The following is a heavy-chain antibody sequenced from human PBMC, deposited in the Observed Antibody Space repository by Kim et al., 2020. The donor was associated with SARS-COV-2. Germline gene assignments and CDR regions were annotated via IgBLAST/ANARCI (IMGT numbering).Heavy chain of an antibody. CDR2: ISSDGRKN. CDR3: ARDMADIKVRRCAWIYY. CDR1: GFTFSSYA. J-gene: IGHJ6*01. Sequence: GGSLRLSCAASGFTFSSYAMHWVRQAPGKGLEWVAVISSDGRKNYYADSVKGRFTFSRDNYNKTLYQQINSQSAEDTAVFYLARDMADIKVRRCAWIYY. V-gene: IGHV3-30*04. D-gene: IGHD5-12*01.